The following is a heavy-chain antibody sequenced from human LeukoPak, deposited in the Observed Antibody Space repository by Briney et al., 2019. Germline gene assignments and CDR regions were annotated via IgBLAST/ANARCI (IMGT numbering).Heavy chain of an antibody. V-gene: IGHV4-38-2*02. CDR2: IYHSGST. CDR3: ARDVSVPTIVVVPAAISWPRSNWFDP. J-gene: IGHJ5*02. D-gene: IGHD2-2*02. Sequence: SETLSLTCTVSGYSISSGYYWGWIRQPPGKGLEWIGSIYHSGSTYYNPSLKSRVTISVDTSKNQFSLKLSSVTAADTAVYYCARDVSVPTIVVVPAAISWPRSNWFDPWGQGTLVTVSS. CDR1: GYSISSGYY.